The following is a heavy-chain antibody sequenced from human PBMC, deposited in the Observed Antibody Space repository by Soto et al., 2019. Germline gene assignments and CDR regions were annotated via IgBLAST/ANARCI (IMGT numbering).Heavy chain of an antibody. CDR1: GFTFSSYA. V-gene: IGHV3-30-3*01. J-gene: IGHJ4*02. CDR2: ISYDGSNK. D-gene: IGHD2-15*01. CDR3: ARDDPSVVEYSLAH. Sequence: QVQLVESGGGVVQPGRSLRLSCAASGFTFSSYAMHWVRQAPGKGLEWVAVISYDGSNKYYADSVKGRCTIARDNSKHTPSLQMNGLRAADRGVCYCARDDPSVVEYSLAHWGQGTLVTVSS.